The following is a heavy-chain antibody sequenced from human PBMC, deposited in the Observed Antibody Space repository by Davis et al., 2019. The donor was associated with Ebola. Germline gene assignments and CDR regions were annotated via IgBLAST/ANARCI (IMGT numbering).Heavy chain of an antibody. V-gene: IGHV5-51*01. CDR2: IYAGDSDS. CDR1: GYGFADYW. J-gene: IGHJ4*02. D-gene: IGHD2-8*01. Sequence: ESLKISCKGSGYGFADYWIAWVRQTPGKGLEWMGIIYAGDSDSRYSPSFEGQVIISVDRSIKTAFLQWKSLRASDTAIYYCARQESLYGWSDYWGQGTLVTVSS. CDR3: ARQESLYGWSDY.